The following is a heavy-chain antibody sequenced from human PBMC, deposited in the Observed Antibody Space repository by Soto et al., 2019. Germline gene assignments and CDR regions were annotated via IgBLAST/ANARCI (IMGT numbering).Heavy chain of an antibody. CDR2: VSYDGKNK. CDR3: ARQDYFDRGALDY. Sequence: GGSLRLSCEASAFTSSKFVMHWVRQAPGKGLEWVAIVSYDGKNKQYAKSVKGRFTISRDNSKNTLYLQMNSLRGDDTAVYYCARQDYFDRGALDYWGQGTLVTVSS. J-gene: IGHJ4*02. CDR1: AFTSSKFV. D-gene: IGHD3-22*01. V-gene: IGHV3-30*04.